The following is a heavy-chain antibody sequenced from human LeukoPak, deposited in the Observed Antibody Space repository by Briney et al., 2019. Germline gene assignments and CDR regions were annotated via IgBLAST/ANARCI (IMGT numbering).Heavy chain of an antibody. CDR2: IYYSGSA. CDR1: GGSMSSGSYY. Sequence: TSETLSLTCSVSGGSMSSGSYYWSWIRQHPGKGLEWIGYIYYSGSADYNPSLKSRVTMLVETSKNQFSLKLSSVTAADTAVYYCAGGNYYDSTAPAYWGQGTLVTVSS. CDR3: AGGNYYDSTAPAY. V-gene: IGHV4-31*03. D-gene: IGHD3-22*01. J-gene: IGHJ4*02.